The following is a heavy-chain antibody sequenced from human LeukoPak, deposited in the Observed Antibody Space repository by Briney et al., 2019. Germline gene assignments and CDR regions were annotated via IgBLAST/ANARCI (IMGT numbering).Heavy chain of an antibody. Sequence: GGSLRLSCVASGFTFSNYGMHWVRQAPGKGLEWVAVIWYDGSYKSYGDSVKGRFTISRDNSKNTLFLQMNSLRADDTAVYYCTRDTLIAAPKTGTVTRIGWFDTWGQGTLVTVSS. J-gene: IGHJ5*02. CDR3: TRDTLIAAPKTGTVTRIGWFDT. V-gene: IGHV3-33*08. D-gene: IGHD6-13*01. CDR2: IWYDGSYK. CDR1: GFTFSNYG.